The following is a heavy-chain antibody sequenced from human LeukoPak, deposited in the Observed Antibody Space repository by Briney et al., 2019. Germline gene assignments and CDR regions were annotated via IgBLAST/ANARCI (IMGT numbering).Heavy chain of an antibody. J-gene: IGHJ4*02. V-gene: IGHV4-59*01. D-gene: IGHD3-10*01. CDR3: TRITQGTVDY. CDR1: VGSISTYY. Sequence: SETLSLTCTISVGSISTYYWGWIRQPPGKGLEWIGDISYSGSTTYTPSLESRVTISVDTSKNQFSLRLSSVTAADTAVYYCTRITQGTVDYWGQGILVTVSS. CDR2: ISYSGST.